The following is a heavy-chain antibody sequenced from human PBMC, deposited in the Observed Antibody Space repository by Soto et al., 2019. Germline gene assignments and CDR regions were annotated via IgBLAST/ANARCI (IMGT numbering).Heavy chain of an antibody. CDR3: AKDRNPSGGFDP. Sequence: GGSLRLSCAASGFTFSSYAMSWVRQAPGKGLEWVSAISGSGGSTYYADSVKGRLTISRDNSKNTLYLQMNSLRAEDTAVYYCAKDRNPSGGFDPWGQGTLVTVSS. J-gene: IGHJ5*02. CDR2: ISGSGGST. CDR1: GFTFSSYA. V-gene: IGHV3-23*01. D-gene: IGHD6-19*01.